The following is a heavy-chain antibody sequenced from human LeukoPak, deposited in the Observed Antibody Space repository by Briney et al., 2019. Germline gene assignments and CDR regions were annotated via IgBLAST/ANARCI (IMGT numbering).Heavy chain of an antibody. CDR2: IHTSGSS. V-gene: IGHV4-4*09. CDR3: ASLSAAVHLGAFDL. J-gene: IGHJ3*01. D-gene: IGHD3-3*01. Sequence: SETLSLTCAVSGVSISPYYWAWIRQHPGKGLEWIGYIHTSGSSNQYPSLKSRVTISVDKSKNHFSLRLTSVTAADTAVYYCASLSAAVHLGAFDLWGQGTMVTVSS. CDR1: GVSISPYY.